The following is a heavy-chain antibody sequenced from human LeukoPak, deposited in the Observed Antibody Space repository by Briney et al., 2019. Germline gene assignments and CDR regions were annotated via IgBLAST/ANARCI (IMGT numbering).Heavy chain of an antibody. V-gene: IGHV1-2*02. CDR3: ARDRANEYSYGYVWFDP. CDR2: INPNSGGT. D-gene: IGHD5-18*01. CDR1: GYTFTGYY. Sequence: ASVKVSCKTSGYTFTGYYMHWVRQAPVQGLEWMGWINPNSGGTNYAQKFQGRVTMTRDTSISTAYMELSRLRSDDTAVYYCARDRANEYSYGYVWFDPWGQGTLVTVSS. J-gene: IGHJ5*02.